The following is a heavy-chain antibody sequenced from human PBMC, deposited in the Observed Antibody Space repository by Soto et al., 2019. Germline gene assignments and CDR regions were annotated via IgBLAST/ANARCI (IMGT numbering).Heavy chain of an antibody. D-gene: IGHD1-1*01. J-gene: IGHJ5*02. Sequence: SETLSLTCTVSGGSISSSYFWGWIRQPPGKGLEWIGSIYYSGSTHYNPSLRSRVTISVDTSKNQFSLKLSSVTAADTAVYYCAGRDWNDIDPWGQGTLVTVSS. CDR1: GGSISSSYF. CDR2: IYYSGST. V-gene: IGHV4-39*01. CDR3: AGRDWNDIDP.